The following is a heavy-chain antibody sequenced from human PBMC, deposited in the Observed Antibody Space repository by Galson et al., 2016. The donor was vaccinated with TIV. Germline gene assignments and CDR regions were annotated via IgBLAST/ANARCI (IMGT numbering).Heavy chain of an antibody. V-gene: IGHV1-69*13. D-gene: IGHD2-21*02. CDR1: GGTINSYA. Sequence: SVKVSCKAYGGTINSYAIYCVRQTRRQGLKWLGWIIPIFGSPNYAQNFPGRGTLTPAESTTTAYMELSSLRSEDPAVSYCAGSRHHLRGDPYYYYIMDVWGQGTTVTVSS. CDR2: IIPIFGSP. CDR3: AGSRHHLRGDPYYYYIMDV. J-gene: IGHJ6*02.